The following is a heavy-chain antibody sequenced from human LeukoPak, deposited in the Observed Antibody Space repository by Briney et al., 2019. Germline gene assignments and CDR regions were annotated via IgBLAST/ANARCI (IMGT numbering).Heavy chain of an antibody. CDR3: AGDLGRPSGYPYH. Sequence: SETLSLICTVCGDSISRQYWSWIRQPPGKGLEGIGSLYYSGDTKYNPALRRRVTTSIEWSKDQFSLTLKYVPAGGTAGCYFAGDLGRPSGYPYHWGQGTLVTVSS. J-gene: IGHJ1*01. D-gene: IGHD3-22*01. V-gene: IGHV4-59*11. CDR2: LYYSGDT. CDR1: GDSISRQY.